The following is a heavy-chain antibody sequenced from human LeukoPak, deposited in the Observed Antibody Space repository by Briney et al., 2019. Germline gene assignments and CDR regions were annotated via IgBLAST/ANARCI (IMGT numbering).Heavy chain of an antibody. V-gene: IGHV3-7*01. J-gene: IGHJ5*02. D-gene: IGHD4-23*01. CDR1: GFTFSTYW. Sequence: GGSLRLSCAASGFTFSTYWMSWVRQAPGKGLEWVANIKQDGSEKYYVDSVKGRFAISRDNAKNSLFLQMNTLRVEDTAVYYCAKDSLLTVVSPVAASWSQGTLVTVSS. CDR3: AKDSLLTVVSPVAAS. CDR2: IKQDGSEK.